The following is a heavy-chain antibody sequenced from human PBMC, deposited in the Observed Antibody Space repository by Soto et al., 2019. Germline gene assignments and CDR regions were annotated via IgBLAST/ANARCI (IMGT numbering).Heavy chain of an antibody. J-gene: IGHJ6*02. V-gene: IGHV4-31*03. CDR2: IYYSGST. D-gene: IGHD3-10*01. CDR1: GGSISSGGYY. Sequence: QVQLQESGPGLVKPSQTLSLTCTVSGGSISSGGYYWSWIRQHPGKGLEWIGYIYYSGSTYYNPSLKSRVTISVDTSKNQFSLKLSSVTAADTAVYYCARDRGLLRDPRAAHYGMDVWGQGTTVTVSS. CDR3: ARDRGLLRDPRAAHYGMDV.